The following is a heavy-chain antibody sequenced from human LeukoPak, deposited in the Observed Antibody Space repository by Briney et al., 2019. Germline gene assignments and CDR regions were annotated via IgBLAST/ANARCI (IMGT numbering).Heavy chain of an antibody. CDR2: ISGSGGST. D-gene: IGHD2-21*02. Sequence: QTGGSLRLSCAASGFIFSSYAMNWVRQAPGKGLEWVSAISGSGGSTNYADSVKGRFTISRDNSRNTLYLQMNSLRAEDTAVYYCARARPGVVVTAPDYWGQGTLVTVSS. CDR3: ARARPGVVVTAPDY. CDR1: GFIFSSYA. V-gene: IGHV3-23*01. J-gene: IGHJ4*02.